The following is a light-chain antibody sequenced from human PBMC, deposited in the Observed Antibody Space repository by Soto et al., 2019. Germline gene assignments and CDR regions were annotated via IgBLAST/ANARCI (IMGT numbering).Light chain of an antibody. CDR1: SSNIGSNY. Sequence: QSVLTQPPSASGTPGQRVTISCSGSSSNIGSNYVYWYQQLPGTAAKLLIYRNNQRPSGVPDRFSGSKSGTSASLAISGRRTEDEADDYCAAWDDSRSGPVFGGGTQLTVL. V-gene: IGLV1-47*01. CDR3: AAWDDSRSGPV. J-gene: IGLJ7*01. CDR2: RNN.